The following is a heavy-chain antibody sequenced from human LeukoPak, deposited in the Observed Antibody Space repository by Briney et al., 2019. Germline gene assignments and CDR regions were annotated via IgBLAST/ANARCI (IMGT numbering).Heavy chain of an antibody. CDR3: ARDRDMASFDY. J-gene: IGHJ4*02. V-gene: IGHV4-59*01. Sequence: PSETLSLTCTVSGGSISSYYWSWIRQPPGKGLEWIGYIYYSGCTNYNPSLKSRVTISVDTSKNQFSLKLSSVTAADTAVYYCARDRDMASFDYWGQGTLVTVSS. CDR2: IYYSGCT. CDR1: GGSISSYY. D-gene: IGHD5-24*01.